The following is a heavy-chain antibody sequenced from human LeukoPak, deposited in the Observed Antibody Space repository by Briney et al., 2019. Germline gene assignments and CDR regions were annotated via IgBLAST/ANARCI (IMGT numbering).Heavy chain of an antibody. Sequence: GASVKVSCKASGYTFTGYYMHWARQAPGQGLEWMGWINPNSGGTNYAQKFQGRVTMTRDTSISTAYMELSRLRSDDTAVYYCARGAYGDYHRHFGYWGQGTLVTVSS. J-gene: IGHJ4*02. CDR2: INPNSGGT. D-gene: IGHD4-17*01. V-gene: IGHV1-2*02. CDR1: GYTFTGYY. CDR3: ARGAYGDYHRHFGY.